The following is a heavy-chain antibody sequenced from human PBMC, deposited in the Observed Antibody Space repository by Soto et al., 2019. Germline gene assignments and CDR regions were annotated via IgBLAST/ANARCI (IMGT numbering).Heavy chain of an antibody. CDR1: GGSISSYY. D-gene: IGHD5-12*01. CDR3: ASSSGYPSISYYYMDV. Sequence: SETLSLTCTVSGGSISSYYWSWIRQPPGKGLEWIGYIYYSGSTNYNPSLKSRVTISVDTSKNQFSLRLSSVTAADTAVYYCASSSGYPSISYYYMDVWGKGTTVTVSS. J-gene: IGHJ6*03. CDR2: IYYSGST. V-gene: IGHV4-59*01.